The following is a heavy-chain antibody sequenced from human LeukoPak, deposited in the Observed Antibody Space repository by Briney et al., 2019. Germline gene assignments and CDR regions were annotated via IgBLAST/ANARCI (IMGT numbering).Heavy chain of an antibody. CDR1: GFTFGDYA. CDR2: ISGSGGST. Sequence: PGRSLRLSCTTSGFTFGDYAMSWVRQAPGKGLEWVSAISGSGGSTYYADSVKGRFTISRDNSKNTLYLQMNSLRAEDTAVYYCAKDTERYSSGWYDYWGQGTLVTVSS. D-gene: IGHD6-19*01. CDR3: AKDTERYSSGWYDY. V-gene: IGHV3-23*01. J-gene: IGHJ4*02.